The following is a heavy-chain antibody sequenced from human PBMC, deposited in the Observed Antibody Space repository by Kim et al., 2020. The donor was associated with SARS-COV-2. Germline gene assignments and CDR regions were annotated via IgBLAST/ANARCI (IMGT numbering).Heavy chain of an antibody. CDR1: GFTFSSYA. CDR3: AKGKLELETPGWYNYYYYYYMDV. D-gene: IGHD1-7*01. V-gene: IGHV3-23*01. J-gene: IGHJ6*03. Sequence: GGSLRLSCAASGFTFSSYAMSWVRQAPGKGLEWVSAISGSGGSTYYADSVKGRFTISRDNSKNTLYLQMNSLRAEDTAVYYCAKGKLELETPGWYNYYYYYYMDVWGKGTTVTVSS. CDR2: ISGSGGST.